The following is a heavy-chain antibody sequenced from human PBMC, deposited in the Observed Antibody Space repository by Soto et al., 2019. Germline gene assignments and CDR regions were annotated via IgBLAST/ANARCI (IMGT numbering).Heavy chain of an antibody. CDR2: ISATGSSM. Sequence: EVQLVESGGGLVKPGGSLRLSCTDSGFTFSSYTLNWVRQAPGRGLEWVSSISATGSSMFYADSVKGRFTISRDNAKNSLYLQMSSLRVEDTAVYYCARGHDIVTVPVAIRVAYFDYWGQGTLVTVSS. J-gene: IGHJ4*02. CDR1: GFTFSSYT. CDR3: ARGHDIVTVPVAIRVAYFDY. V-gene: IGHV3-21*01. D-gene: IGHD2-2*02.